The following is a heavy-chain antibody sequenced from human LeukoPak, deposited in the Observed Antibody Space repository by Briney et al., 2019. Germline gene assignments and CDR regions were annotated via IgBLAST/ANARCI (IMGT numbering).Heavy chain of an antibody. CDR2: ISYDGSEK. J-gene: IGHJ6*03. CDR1: GFTFSRFA. CDR3: ARGTDYVWGSFRFSFHMDV. D-gene: IGHD3-16*02. Sequence: GRSLRLSCGASGFTFSRFAMHWVRQAPGKGLGWVAIISYDGSEKYYADSVKGRFTISRDNSKNTLYLQVNSLRAEDTAVFYCARGTDYVWGSFRFSFHMDVWGKGTTVTVSS. V-gene: IGHV3-30*01.